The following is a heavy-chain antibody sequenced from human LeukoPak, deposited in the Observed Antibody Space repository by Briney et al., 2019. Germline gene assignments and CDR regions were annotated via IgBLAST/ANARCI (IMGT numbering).Heavy chain of an antibody. J-gene: IGHJ4*02. V-gene: IGHV3-11*01. D-gene: IGHD3-9*01. CDR3: VPGTLVMLDY. CDR2: ISSSGRSI. Sequence: GGSPRLSCAASGFTFSDSYMTWIRQAPGKGLEWISYISSSGRSIYYADSVKGRFTISRDNAKNSLFLQMSSLRAEDTAVYYCVPGTLVMLDYWGQGTLVTVSS. CDR1: GFTFSDSY.